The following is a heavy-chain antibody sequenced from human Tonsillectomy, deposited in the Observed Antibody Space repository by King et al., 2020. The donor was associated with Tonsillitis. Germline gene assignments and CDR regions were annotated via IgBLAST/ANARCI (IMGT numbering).Heavy chain of an antibody. D-gene: IGHD6-19*01. V-gene: IGHV3-73*01. CDR1: GFTFSGSA. CDR3: TSRAVAGPGPPC. Sequence: VQLVESGGGLVQPGGSLKLSCAASGFTFSGSAMHWVRPASGKGLEWFGRIRSKANSYATAYAASVKGRFTISRDDSKNTAYLQMNSLKTEDTAVYYCTSRAVAGPGPPCWGQGTLVTVSS. J-gene: IGHJ4*02. CDR2: IRSKANSYAT.